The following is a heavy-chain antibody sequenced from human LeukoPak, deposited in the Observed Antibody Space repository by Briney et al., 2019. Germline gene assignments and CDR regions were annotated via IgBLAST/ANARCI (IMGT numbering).Heavy chain of an antibody. CDR1: GFTLSSYG. CDR3: AKDRIFGVVNPKGYYYYMDV. J-gene: IGHJ6*03. D-gene: IGHD3-3*01. V-gene: IGHV3-30*18. CDR2: ISYDGSNE. Sequence: PGRSLRLSCVASGFTLSSYGMHWVRQAPGKGLEWVAVISYDGSNEYYADSVKGRFTISRDNSKNTLHLQMNSLRAEDTAVYYCAKDRIFGVVNPKGYYYYMDVWGKGTTVTVSS.